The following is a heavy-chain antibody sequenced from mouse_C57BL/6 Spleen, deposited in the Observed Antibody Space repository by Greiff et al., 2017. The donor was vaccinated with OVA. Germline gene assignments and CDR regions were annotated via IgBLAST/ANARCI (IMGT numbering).Heavy chain of an antibody. D-gene: IGHD2-3*01. CDR3: ARPVYDGYYWFAC. J-gene: IGHJ3*01. Sequence: EVHLVESGGGLVKPGGSLKLSCAASGFTFSDYGMHWVRQAPEKGLEWVAYISSGSSTIYYADTVKGRFTISRDNAKNTLFLQMTSLRSEDTAMYYCARPVYDGYYWFACWGQGTLVTVSA. V-gene: IGHV5-17*01. CDR2: ISSGSSTI. CDR1: GFTFSDYG.